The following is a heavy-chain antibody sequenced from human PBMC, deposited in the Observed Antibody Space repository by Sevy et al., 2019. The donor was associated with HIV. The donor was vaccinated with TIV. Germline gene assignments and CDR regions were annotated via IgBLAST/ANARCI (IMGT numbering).Heavy chain of an antibody. J-gene: IGHJ4*02. CDR2: ISYDGSNK. CDR1: GFTFSSHA. V-gene: IGHV3-30-3*01. Sequence: GGSLRLSCAASGFTFSSHAMHWVRQAPGKGLEWVAVISYDGSNKYYADSVKGRFTISRDNSKNTLYLQMNSLRAEDTAVYYCASSGYSYADYWGQGTLVTVSS. CDR3: ASSGYSYADY. D-gene: IGHD5-18*01.